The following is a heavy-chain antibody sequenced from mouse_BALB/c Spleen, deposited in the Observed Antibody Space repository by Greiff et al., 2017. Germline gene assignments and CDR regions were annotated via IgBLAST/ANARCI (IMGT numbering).Heavy chain of an antibody. Sequence: EVKLMESGGDLVKPGGSLKLSCAASGFTFSSYGMSWVRQTPDKRLEWVATISSGGSYTYYPDSVKGRFTISRDNAKNTLYLQMSSLKSEDTAMYYYARHPRDNSNWYFDVWGAGTTVTVSS. D-gene: IGHD1-3*01. J-gene: IGHJ1*01. CDR3: ARHPRDNSNWYFDV. CDR2: ISSGGSYT. CDR1: GFTFSSYG. V-gene: IGHV5-6*01.